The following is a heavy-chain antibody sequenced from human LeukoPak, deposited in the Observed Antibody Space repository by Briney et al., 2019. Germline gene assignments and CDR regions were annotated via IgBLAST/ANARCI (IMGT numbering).Heavy chain of an antibody. CDR3: ARFTLGTGFDY. J-gene: IGHJ4*02. Sequence: SETLSLTCTVSGGSISSYYWSWIRQPPGKGLEWIGYIYTSGSTNYNPSLKSRVTISVDTSKNQFSLKLSSVTAADTAVYYCARFTLGTGFDYWGQGTLVTVSS. D-gene: IGHD3-10*01. V-gene: IGHV4-4*09. CDR2: IYTSGST. CDR1: GGSISSYY.